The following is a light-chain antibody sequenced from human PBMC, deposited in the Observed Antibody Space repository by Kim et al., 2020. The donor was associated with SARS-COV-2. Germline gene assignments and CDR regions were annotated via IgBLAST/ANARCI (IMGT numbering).Light chain of an antibody. CDR2: CAY. Sequence: SASVGDSVTIALRASQGFSSYLAWFPQKPGTVPKRLIYCAYCLQRGVPSRFSDSVSGTEFSLTNSSLQPEDFATYYCLEHNSFPYTFGRGTKLEI. CDR1: QGFSSY. J-gene: IGKJ2*01. V-gene: IGKV1-17*03. CDR3: LEHNSFPYT.